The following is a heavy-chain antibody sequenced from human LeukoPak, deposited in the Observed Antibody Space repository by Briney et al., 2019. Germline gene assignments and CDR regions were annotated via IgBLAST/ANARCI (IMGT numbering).Heavy chain of an antibody. Sequence: GGSLRLSCAASGFTFSSYAMSRVRQAPGKGLEWVSAISGSGGSTYYADSVKGRFTISRDNSKNTLYLQMNSLRAEDTAVYYCAKDRTGTTEGLFDYWGQGTLVTVSS. V-gene: IGHV3-23*01. CDR1: GFTFSSYA. CDR3: AKDRTGTTEGLFDY. CDR2: ISGSGGST. D-gene: IGHD1-1*01. J-gene: IGHJ4*02.